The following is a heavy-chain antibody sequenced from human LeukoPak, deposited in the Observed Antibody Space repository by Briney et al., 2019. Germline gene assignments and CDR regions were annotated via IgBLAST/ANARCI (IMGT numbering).Heavy chain of an antibody. Sequence: GGSLRLSCAASGFTFSSYAMHWVRQASGKGLEWGAGISDDGSNKYYADSVKCRFTISRDNSKNTLYLQMNSLRAEDPAVYYCARVDAVDTAMVFDYWGQGTLVSVSS. V-gene: IGHV3-30-3*01. CDR1: GFTFSSYA. CDR3: ARVDAVDTAMVFDY. J-gene: IGHJ4*02. CDR2: ISDDGSNK. D-gene: IGHD5-18*01.